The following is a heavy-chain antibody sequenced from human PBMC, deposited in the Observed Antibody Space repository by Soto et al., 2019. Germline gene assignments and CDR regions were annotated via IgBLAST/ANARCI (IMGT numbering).Heavy chain of an antibody. Sequence: ASVKVSCKASGYTFTGHYIHWVRQAPEQGPEWMGEIGPESGATRYAQRFQGRVTMTRDMSITTVYMELNNLSPDDTAVYYCGRGRSGQVVVFYWGQGTPVTVSS. CDR2: IGPESGAT. CDR3: GRGRSGQVVVFY. CDR1: GYTFTGHY. D-gene: IGHD3-22*01. V-gene: IGHV1-2*02. J-gene: IGHJ4*02.